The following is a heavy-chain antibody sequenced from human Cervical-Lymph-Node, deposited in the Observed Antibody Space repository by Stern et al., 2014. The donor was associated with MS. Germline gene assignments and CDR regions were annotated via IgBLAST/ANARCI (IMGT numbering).Heavy chain of an antibody. D-gene: IGHD2-2*01. CDR1: GFTFKSYT. J-gene: IGHJ4*02. Sequence: VQLVQSGGGVVQPGRSLRLSCAASGFTFKSYTMQWFRQAPGKGLEWVAVVIYNGTNKYYADSVKGRFTISRDNSKNTLFLQMNSLRPEDSAVYYCAKYAQSFDSWGQGTLVTVSS. CDR2: VIYNGTNK. V-gene: IGHV3-30*14. CDR3: AKYAQSFDS.